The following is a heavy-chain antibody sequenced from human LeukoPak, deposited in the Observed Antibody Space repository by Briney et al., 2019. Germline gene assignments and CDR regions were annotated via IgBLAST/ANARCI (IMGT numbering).Heavy chain of an antibody. Sequence: GGSLRLSCAASGFTFSSYWMTWVRQAPGKGLEWVANIKQDGSERNYVDSVKGRFTISRDNAKNSLYLQMNTLRDEDTAVYYCARDRGAAADLQDYFDYWGQGTLVTVSS. V-gene: IGHV3-7*03. D-gene: IGHD6-13*01. J-gene: IGHJ4*02. CDR1: GFTFSSYW. CDR2: IKQDGSER. CDR3: ARDRGAAADLQDYFDY.